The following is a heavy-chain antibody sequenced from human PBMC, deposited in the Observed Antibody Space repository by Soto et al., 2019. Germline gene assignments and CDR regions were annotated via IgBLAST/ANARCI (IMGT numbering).Heavy chain of an antibody. V-gene: IGHV1-8*01. Sequence: ASVKVSCKASGYTFTSYDINWVRQATGQRLEWMGWMNPNSGNTGYAQKFQGRVTMTRNTSISTAYMELSSLRSEDTAVYYCVRGRVMITFGVVIVIDYWGQGSPVTVSS. D-gene: IGHD3-16*02. J-gene: IGHJ4*02. CDR1: GYTFTSYD. CDR3: VRGRVMITFGVVIVIDY. CDR2: MNPNSGNT.